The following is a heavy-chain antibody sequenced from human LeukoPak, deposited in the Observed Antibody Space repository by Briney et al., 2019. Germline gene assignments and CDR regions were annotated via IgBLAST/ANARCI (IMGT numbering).Heavy chain of an antibody. V-gene: IGHV3-7*05. CDR1: GFTFSDYY. J-gene: IGHJ4*02. D-gene: IGHD7-27*01. CDR3: ARGSLGRGWLFDY. CDR2: INQDASEK. Sequence: GGSLRLSCAASGFTFSDYYMTWVRQAPGKGLECVANINQDASEKYYVDSVKGRFTISRDTAKNSLYLQMNSLRAEDTAVYYCARGSLGRGWLFDYWGQGTLVTVSS.